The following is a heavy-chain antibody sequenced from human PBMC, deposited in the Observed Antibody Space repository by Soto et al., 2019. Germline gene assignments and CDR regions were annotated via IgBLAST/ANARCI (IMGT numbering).Heavy chain of an antibody. CDR1: GFTFSSYA. Sequence: PGGSLRLSCAASGFTFSSYAMSWVRQAPGKGLEWVSAISGSGGSTYYADSVKGRFTISRDNSKNTLYLQMDSLRAEDTAVYYCAKSPPQSSPVVVVAATPFDYWGQGTLVTVS. V-gene: IGHV3-23*01. CDR3: AKSPPQSSPVVVVAATPFDY. CDR2: ISGSGGST. D-gene: IGHD2-15*01. J-gene: IGHJ4*02.